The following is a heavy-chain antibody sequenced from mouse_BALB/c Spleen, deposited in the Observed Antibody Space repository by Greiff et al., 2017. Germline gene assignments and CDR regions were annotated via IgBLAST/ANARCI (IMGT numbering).Heavy chain of an antibody. V-gene: IGHV5-9-4*01. CDR1: GFTFSSYA. CDR2: ISSGGSYT. D-gene: IGHD4-1*01. CDR3: ARKLTGTREYYFDY. J-gene: IGHJ2*01. Sequence: EVQGVESGGGLVKPGGSLKLSCAASGFTFSSYAMSWVRQSPEKRLEWVAEISSGGSYTYYPDTVTGRFTISRDNAKNTLYLEMSSLRSEDTAMYYCARKLTGTREYYFDYWGQGTTLTVSS.